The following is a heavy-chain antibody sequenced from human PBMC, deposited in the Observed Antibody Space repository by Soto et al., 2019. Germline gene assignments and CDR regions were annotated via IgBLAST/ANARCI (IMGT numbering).Heavy chain of an antibody. J-gene: IGHJ6*02. D-gene: IGHD6-19*01. CDR3: ARHAVAVTGDYYYGMDV. CDR2: IYYSGST. CDR1: GGSISSGDYY. V-gene: IGHV4-30-4*01. Sequence: SETLSLTCTVSGGSISSGDYYWSWIRQPPGKGLEWIGYIYYSGSTYYNPSLKSRVTISVDTSKNQFSLKLSSVTAADTAVYYCARHAVAVTGDYYYGMDVWGQGTTVTVSS.